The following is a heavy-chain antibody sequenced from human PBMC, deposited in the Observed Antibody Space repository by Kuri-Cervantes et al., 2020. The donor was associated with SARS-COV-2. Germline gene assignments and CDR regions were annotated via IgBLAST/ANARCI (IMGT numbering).Heavy chain of an antibody. CDR2: ISGSGGST. V-gene: IGHV3-23*01. J-gene: IGHJ6*02. CDR3: ARDMQQLVSYYYYGMDV. Sequence: GESLKISCAASGFTFSSYAMSWVRQAPGKGLEWVSAISGSGGSTYYADSVKGRFTISRDNSKNTLYLQMNSLRAEDTAVYYCARDMQQLVSYYYYGMDVWGQGTTVTVSS. CDR1: GFTFSSYA. D-gene: IGHD6-13*01.